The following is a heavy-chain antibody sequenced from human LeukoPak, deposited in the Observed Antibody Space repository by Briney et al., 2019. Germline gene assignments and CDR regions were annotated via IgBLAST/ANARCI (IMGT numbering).Heavy chain of an antibody. V-gene: IGHV4-30-2*01. Sequence: SETLSLTCAVSGGSISSGGHSWRWIRQPPGKGLEWIGYIYHSGSTYYNPSLKSRVTISIDRSKNQFSLKLSSVTAADTAVYYCARAGEQLGNWFDPWGQGTLVTVSS. D-gene: IGHD6-6*01. CDR1: GGSISSGGHS. J-gene: IGHJ5*02. CDR2: IYHSGST. CDR3: ARAGEQLGNWFDP.